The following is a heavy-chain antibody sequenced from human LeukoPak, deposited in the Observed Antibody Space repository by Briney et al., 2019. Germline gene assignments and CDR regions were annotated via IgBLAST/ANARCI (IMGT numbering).Heavy chain of an antibody. D-gene: IGHD3-3*01. Sequence: SETLSLTCAVYGGSFSGYYWSWIRQPPGKGLEWIGEINHSGSTNYNPSLKSRVTISVDTSTNQFSLKLSSVTAADTAVYYCARGPPPVLRFLEWFFDYWGQETLDTVSS. J-gene: IGHJ4*02. CDR2: INHSGST. CDR1: GGSFSGYY. CDR3: ARGPPPVLRFLEWFFDY. V-gene: IGHV4-34*01.